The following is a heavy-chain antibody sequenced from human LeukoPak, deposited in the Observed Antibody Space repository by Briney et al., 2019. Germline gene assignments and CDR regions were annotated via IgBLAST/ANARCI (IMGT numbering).Heavy chain of an antibody. CDR1: GGSFSGYY. V-gene: IGHV4-34*01. J-gene: IGHJ4*02. CDR3: ARGLKRGYRDTSGYYFDY. D-gene: IGHD4-17*01. CDR2: INHSGST. Sequence: SETLSLTCAVYGGSFSGYYWSWIRQPPGKGLEWIGEINHSGSTNYNPSLKSRVTISVDTSKNQFSLKLSSVTAADTAVYYCARGLKRGYRDTSGYYFDYWGQGTLVTVSS.